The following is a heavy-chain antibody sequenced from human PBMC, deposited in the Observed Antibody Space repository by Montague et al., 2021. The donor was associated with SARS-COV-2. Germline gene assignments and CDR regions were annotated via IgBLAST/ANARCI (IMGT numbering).Heavy chain of an antibody. Sequence: ETLSLTCTVSGGSIISYYWSWIRQYPGKRLEWIGYIYSTGSSDYNPSLESRVTMSIDMSKNQFSLNLTSVTAAGTAVYYCARRGGWPYFDFWSQGTLVTVSS. CDR1: GGSIISYY. D-gene: IGHD6-19*01. J-gene: IGHJ4*02. V-gene: IGHV4-59*08. CDR2: IYSTGSS. CDR3: ARRGGWPYFDF.